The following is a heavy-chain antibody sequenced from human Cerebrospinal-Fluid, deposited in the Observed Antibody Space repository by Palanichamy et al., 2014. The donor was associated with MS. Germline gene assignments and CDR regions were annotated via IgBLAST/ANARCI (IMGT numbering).Heavy chain of an antibody. CDR2: IRSKAYSGTV. D-gene: IGHD6-19*01. Sequence: EVQLVESGGGLVRPGRSLRLSCTASGFTFEDYDMSWVRQAPGKGLEWVGFIRSKAYSGTVEYAASVKGRITISRDNSISIVYLQLNSLKTEDTAVYYCTRDGYMLAVAGAFDYWGQGTLVTVSS. CDR3: TRDGYMLAVAGAFDY. CDR1: GFTFEDYD. J-gene: IGHJ4*02. V-gene: IGHV3-49*04.